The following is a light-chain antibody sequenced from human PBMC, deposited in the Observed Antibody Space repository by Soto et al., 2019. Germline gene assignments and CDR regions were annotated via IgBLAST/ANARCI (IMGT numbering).Light chain of an antibody. Sequence: QSALTQPPSVSGSPGQSVTISCTGTSSDVGSYNRVSWYQQPPGTAPKLMIYEVSNRPSGVPDRFSGSKSGNTASLTISGLQPEDEDDYYCSSYTSSSTLLFGGGTKVTVL. CDR3: SSYTSSSTLL. CDR1: SSDVGSYNR. V-gene: IGLV2-18*02. CDR2: EVS. J-gene: IGLJ2*01.